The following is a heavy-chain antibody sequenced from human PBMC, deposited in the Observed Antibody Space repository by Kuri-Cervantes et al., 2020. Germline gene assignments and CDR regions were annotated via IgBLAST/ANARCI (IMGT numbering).Heavy chain of an antibody. V-gene: IGHV3-23*01. J-gene: IGHJ4*02. CDR1: GFTFSSYA. CDR2: ISGSGGST. CDR3: AKSRGKPLFDY. Sequence: GESLKISCAASGFTFSSYAMSWVRQAPGKGLEWVSAISGSGGSTYYADSVKGRFTISRDNSKNTLYLQMNSLRAKDTAVYYCAKSRGKPLFDYWGQGTLVTVSS. D-gene: IGHD3-16*01.